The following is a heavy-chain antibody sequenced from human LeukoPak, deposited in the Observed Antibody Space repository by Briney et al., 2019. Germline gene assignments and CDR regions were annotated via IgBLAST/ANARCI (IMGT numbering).Heavy chain of an antibody. CDR1: GYSLTSSW. Sequence: RGESLKISCKGSGYSLTSSWIGWVRQMPGKGLEWMGIINPGDSDTRYSPSFQGQVTISADKSISTAYLQWSSLKASDTAMYYCATYAGRSSKHFQPWGQGTLVTVSS. CDR2: INPGDSDT. J-gene: IGHJ1*01. V-gene: IGHV5-51*01. D-gene: IGHD3-10*01. CDR3: ATYAGRSSKHFQP.